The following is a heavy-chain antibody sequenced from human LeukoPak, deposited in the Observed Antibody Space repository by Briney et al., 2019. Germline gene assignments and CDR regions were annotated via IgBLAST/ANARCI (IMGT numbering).Heavy chain of an antibody. D-gene: IGHD3-10*01. CDR3: ARASGPSRGSGTDLFDY. J-gene: IGHJ4*02. V-gene: IGHV4-30-4*01. CDR1: GGSISSGDYY. CDR2: IYYSGST. Sequence: SQTLSLTCTVSGGSISSGDYYWSWIRQPPGKGLEWIGYIYYSGSTYYNPSLKSRVTISVDTSKNQFSLKLSSVTAADTAVYYCARASGPSRGSGTDLFDYWGQGTLVTVSS.